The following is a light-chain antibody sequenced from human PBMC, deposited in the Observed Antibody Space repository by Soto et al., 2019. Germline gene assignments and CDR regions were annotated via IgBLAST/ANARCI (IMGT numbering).Light chain of an antibody. Sequence: QSVLTQPASVSGSPGQSIAISCTGTSSDVGAYNYVSWYQHHPGRAPKLMIYDVSNRPSGVSDRFSGSKSGNTASLTISGLQAEDEADYYCNSYTSSNTRVFGGGTKLTVL. CDR2: DVS. CDR1: SSDVGAYNY. V-gene: IGLV2-14*03. J-gene: IGLJ2*01. CDR3: NSYTSSNTRV.